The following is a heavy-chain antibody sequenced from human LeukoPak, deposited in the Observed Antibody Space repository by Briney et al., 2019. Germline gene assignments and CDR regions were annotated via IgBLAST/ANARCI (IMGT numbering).Heavy chain of an antibody. Sequence: PGGSLRLSCAASGFTFSSYAMSWVRQAPGKGLEWVSAISGSGGSTYYADSVKGRFTISRDNSKNTLYLQMNSLRAEDTVVYYCAKDRDYYDSSGYYLHFDYWGQGTLVTVSS. CDR3: AKDRDYYDSSGYYLHFDY. CDR1: GFTFSSYA. J-gene: IGHJ4*02. D-gene: IGHD3-22*01. V-gene: IGHV3-23*01. CDR2: ISGSGGST.